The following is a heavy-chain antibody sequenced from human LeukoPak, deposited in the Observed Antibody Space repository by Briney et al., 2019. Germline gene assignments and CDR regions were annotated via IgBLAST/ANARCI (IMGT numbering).Heavy chain of an antibody. J-gene: IGHJ3*02. CDR3: ARGDSSYDAFDI. V-gene: IGHV4-30-2*01. D-gene: IGHD3-22*01. CDR1: GDSISSGGYY. CDR2: IFQSGTT. Sequence: SQTLSLTCTVSGDSISSGGYYWSWIRQPPGKGLEWIGYIFQSGTTYYNPSLKSRVTISIDKSENHFSLSLSSVTAADTAVYYCARGDSSYDAFDIWGQGTMATVSS.